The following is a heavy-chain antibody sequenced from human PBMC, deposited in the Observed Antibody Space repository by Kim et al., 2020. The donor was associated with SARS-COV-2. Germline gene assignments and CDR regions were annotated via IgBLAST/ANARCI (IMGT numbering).Heavy chain of an antibody. CDR3: ALSSLASGVFDI. J-gene: IGHJ3*02. CDR1: GFTFSSYG. V-gene: IGHV3-33*01. CDR2: IWYDGSNK. D-gene: IGHD3-10*01. Sequence: GGSLRLSCAASGFTFSSYGMHWVRQAPGKGLEWVAVIWYDGSNKYYADSVKGRFTISRDNSKNTLYLQMNSLRAEDTAVYYCALSSLASGVFDIWGQGTMVTVSS.